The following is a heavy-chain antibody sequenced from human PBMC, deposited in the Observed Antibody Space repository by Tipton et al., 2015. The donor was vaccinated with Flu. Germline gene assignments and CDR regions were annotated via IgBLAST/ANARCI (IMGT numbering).Heavy chain of an antibody. V-gene: IGHV4-34*01. CDR2: INHSGST. Sequence: TLSLTCAVYGGSFSDYYWSGIRQPPGKGLEWIGEINHSGSTNYDPSPKSRVTISVDTSKNQFSLKLYSVTAADTALYYCARGFRWGQQLVGFDYCGQGLRAAVSA. J-gene: IGHJ4*02. CDR1: GGSFSDYY. CDR3: ARGFRWGQQLVGFDY. D-gene: IGHD6-13*01.